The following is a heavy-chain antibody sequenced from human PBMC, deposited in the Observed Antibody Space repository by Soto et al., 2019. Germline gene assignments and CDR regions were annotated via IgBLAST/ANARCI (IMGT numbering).Heavy chain of an antibody. V-gene: IGHV1-46*01. J-gene: IGHJ5*02. CDR2: INPSGGST. CDR3: AREDLDYYDSRNWFDP. CDR1: GYTLTSYY. D-gene: IGHD3-22*01. Sequence: ASVKVSCKASGYTLTSYYMHWVRQAPGQGLEWMGIINPSGGSTSYAQKFQGRVTMTRDTSTSTVYMELSSLRSEDTAVYYCAREDLDYYDSRNWFDPWGQGTLVTVSS.